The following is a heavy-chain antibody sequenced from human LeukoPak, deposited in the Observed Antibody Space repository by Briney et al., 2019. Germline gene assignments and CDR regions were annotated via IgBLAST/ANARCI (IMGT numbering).Heavy chain of an antibody. V-gene: IGHV1-2*02. Sequence: ASVTVSFKSSVYTFTFYYMHWVRQAPGQGLEWMGWINPNSGGTNYAQKTQGRVTMTRDTAISTAYMELSRLRSDDTAVYYCTRGCVYYYDSSGYYEGFDYWGQGTLVTVSS. D-gene: IGHD3-22*01. J-gene: IGHJ4*02. CDR3: TRGCVYYYDSSGYYEGFDY. CDR1: VYTFTFYY. CDR2: INPNSGGT.